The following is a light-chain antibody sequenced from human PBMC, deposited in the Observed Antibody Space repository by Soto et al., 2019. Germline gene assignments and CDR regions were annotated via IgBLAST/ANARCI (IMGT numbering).Light chain of an antibody. CDR1: QSVSNN. V-gene: IGKV3-15*01. J-gene: IGKJ4*01. CDR3: QHHGYLIG. Sequence: EILMTQSPATLSVSPGERATLSCRASQSVSNNLAWYQQKVGQAPRLLIYGASTRATGIPARFSGSGSGTEFTLTISSLQSEDFAVYFCQHHGYLIGFGGGTKLESK. CDR2: GAS.